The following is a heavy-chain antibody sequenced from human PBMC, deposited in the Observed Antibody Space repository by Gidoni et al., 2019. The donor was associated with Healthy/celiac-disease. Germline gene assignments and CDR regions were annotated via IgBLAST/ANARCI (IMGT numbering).Heavy chain of an antibody. J-gene: IGHJ6*02. CDR2: IYTSGST. D-gene: IGHD2-8*01. V-gene: IGHV4-4*07. Sequence: QVQLQESGPGLVKPSETLSLTCAVSGGSISSYYWSWIRQPAGKGLEWIGRIYTSGSTNYNPSLKSRVTMAVDTSKNQFSLKLSSVTAADTAVYYCARARGTMVYAADYYYYGMDVWGQGTTVTVSS. CDR1: GGSISSYY. CDR3: ARARGTMVYAADYYYYGMDV.